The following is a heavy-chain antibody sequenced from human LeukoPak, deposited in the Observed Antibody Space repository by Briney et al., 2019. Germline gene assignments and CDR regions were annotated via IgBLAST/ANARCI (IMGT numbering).Heavy chain of an antibody. D-gene: IGHD3-22*01. V-gene: IGHV3-7*01. CDR3: AKEDDYYDSSGQNYLLGAFDI. CDR1: GFTFSTYW. CDR2: IKDDGGVQ. J-gene: IGHJ3*02. Sequence: GGSLGLSCEASGFTFSTYWMSWVRQAPGKGLEWVANIKDDGGVQYYVDSVKGRFTISRDNAENSLYLQMNSLRAEDTAVYYCAKEDDYYDSSGQNYLLGAFDIWGQGTMVTVSS.